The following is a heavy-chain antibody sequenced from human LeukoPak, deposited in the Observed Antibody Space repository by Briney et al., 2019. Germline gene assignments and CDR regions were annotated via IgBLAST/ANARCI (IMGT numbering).Heavy chain of an antibody. Sequence: PGGSLRLSCAASGFTFSGAWMTWVRQAPGKGLEWVASIKQDGGETFYVDSVKGRFTISRDNAKNSLYLQMNSLRAEDTAVYYCTREDHSNYNYWGQGTLVTVSS. D-gene: IGHD4-11*01. J-gene: IGHJ4*02. V-gene: IGHV3-7*01. CDR2: IKQDGGET. CDR3: TREDHSNYNY. CDR1: GFTFSGAW.